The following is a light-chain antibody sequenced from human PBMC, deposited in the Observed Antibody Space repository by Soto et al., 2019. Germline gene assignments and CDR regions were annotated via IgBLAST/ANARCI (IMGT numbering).Light chain of an antibody. CDR2: EVT. Sequence: QSALTQPASVSGSPGQSITISCTGTSSDVSSYNFVSWYQQDPGKAPKLIIYEVTNRPSGVSDRFSGSKSGNTASLTISGLQADDEADYYCSSYTNSLTWVFGGGTKLTVL. CDR1: SSDVSSYNF. J-gene: IGLJ3*02. CDR3: SSYTNSLTWV. V-gene: IGLV2-14*01.